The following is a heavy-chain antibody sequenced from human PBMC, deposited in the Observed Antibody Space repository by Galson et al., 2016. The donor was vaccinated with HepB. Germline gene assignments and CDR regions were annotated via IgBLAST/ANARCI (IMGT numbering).Heavy chain of an antibody. V-gene: IGHV3-48*02. D-gene: IGHD3-9*01. CDR3: ARGYYDNSFDY. CDR2: IGGFSSPV. CDR1: GFTFTSYS. J-gene: IGHJ4*02. Sequence: SLRLSCAAPGFTFTSYSMSWVRQAPGKGLEWVSFIGGFSSPVYYADSVKGRFTISRDNDRTSLYLQMSSLRDEDTAVYYCARGYYDNSFDYLGQGALVTVSS.